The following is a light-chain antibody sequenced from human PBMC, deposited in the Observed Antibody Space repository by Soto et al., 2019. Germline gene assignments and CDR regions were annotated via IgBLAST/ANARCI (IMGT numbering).Light chain of an antibody. CDR3: QQYKDWPPLT. CDR1: QSVNIN. V-gene: IGKV3D-15*01. CDR2: GAS. Sequence: EIAMTQSPVTLSASPGERVTLSCRASQSVNINLAWYQQRPGQAPRVLIYGASNRASGIPDRFSGSGSWTDFTLTISSLEPDDFALYYCQQYKDWPPLTFGGGTRVEIK. J-gene: IGKJ4*01.